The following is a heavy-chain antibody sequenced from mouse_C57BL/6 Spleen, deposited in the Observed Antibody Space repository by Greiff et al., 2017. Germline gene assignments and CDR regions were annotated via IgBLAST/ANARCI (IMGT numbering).Heavy chain of an antibody. J-gene: IGHJ4*01. CDR1: GYTFTSYG. Sequence: QVQLQQSGAELARPGASVKLSCKASGYTFTSYGISWVKQRTGQGLEWIGEIYPRSGNTYYNEKFKGKATLTADKSSSTAYMELRSLTSEDSAVYFCARGGYYDYDGDAMDYWGQGTSVTVSS. V-gene: IGHV1-81*01. D-gene: IGHD2-4*01. CDR3: ARGGYYDYDGDAMDY. CDR2: IYPRSGNT.